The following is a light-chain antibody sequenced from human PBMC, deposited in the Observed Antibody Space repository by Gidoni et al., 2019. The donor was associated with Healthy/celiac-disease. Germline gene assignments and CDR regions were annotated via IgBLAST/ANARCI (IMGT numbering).Light chain of an antibody. J-gene: IGLJ2*01. CDR1: SS. Sequence: QSVLTQPPSVSGAPGQRVTISCTGSSSKLLIYGNSNRPSGVPDRFSGSKSGTSASLAITGLQAEDEADYYCQSYDSSLMGDVVFGGGTKLTVL. CDR2: GNS. V-gene: IGLV1-40*01. CDR3: QSYDSSLMGDVV.